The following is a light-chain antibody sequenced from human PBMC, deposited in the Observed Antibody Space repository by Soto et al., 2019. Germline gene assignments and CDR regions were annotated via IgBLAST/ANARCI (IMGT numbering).Light chain of an antibody. CDR1: QRVLSNNNNY. J-gene: IGKJ5*01. V-gene: IGKV4-1*01. Sequence: DIVRTQSPDSLPVSLGERATINCKSTQRVLSNNNNYLAWFQQKPGQPPRLFIYWASTRGSGVPDRFSGSGSGTDFTLTISNVEAEDVAIYYCQQYHSDPITFGQGTRLEIK. CDR2: WAS. CDR3: QQYHSDPIT.